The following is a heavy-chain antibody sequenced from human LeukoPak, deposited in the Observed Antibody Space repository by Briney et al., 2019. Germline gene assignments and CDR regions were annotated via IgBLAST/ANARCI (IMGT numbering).Heavy chain of an antibody. CDR3: ARGGDYTYFDY. D-gene: IGHD4-11*01. V-gene: IGHV4-61*05. CDR2: IYYSGST. J-gene: IGHJ4*02. Sequence: KTSETLSLTCTVSGGSTSSTTYYWGWIRQPPGKDLEWIGYIYYSGSTNYNPSLKSRVTISVDTSKNQFSLKLSSVTAADTAVYYCARGGDYTYFDYWGQGTLVTVSS. CDR1: GGSTSSTTYY.